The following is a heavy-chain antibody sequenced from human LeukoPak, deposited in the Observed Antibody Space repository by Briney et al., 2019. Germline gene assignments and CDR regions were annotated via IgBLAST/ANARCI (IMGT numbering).Heavy chain of an antibody. J-gene: IGHJ4*02. D-gene: IGHD3-10*01. CDR3: AKDGVRGFGDLPNYFDY. Sequence: GWSLRLSCAASGFTFGSYAMSWVRQAPGKGLEWVSAISGSGGSTYYADSVKGRFTISRDNSKNTLYLQMNSLRAEDTAVYYCAKDGVRGFGDLPNYFDYWGQGTLVTVSS. V-gene: IGHV3-23*01. CDR2: ISGSGGST. CDR1: GFTFGSYA.